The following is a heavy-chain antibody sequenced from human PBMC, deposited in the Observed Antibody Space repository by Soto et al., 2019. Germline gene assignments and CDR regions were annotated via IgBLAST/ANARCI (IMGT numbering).Heavy chain of an antibody. D-gene: IGHD3-16*01. J-gene: IGHJ6*02. CDR1: GFTFSSYE. V-gene: IGHV3-48*03. CDR3: ATTGDTSFYYYGMDV. Sequence: GSLRLSCAASGFTFSSYEMNWVRQAPGKGLEWVSYISSSGSTIYYADSVKGRFTISRDNAKNSLYLQMNSLRAEDTAVYYCATTGDTSFYYYGMDVWGQGTTVTVSS. CDR2: ISSSGSTI.